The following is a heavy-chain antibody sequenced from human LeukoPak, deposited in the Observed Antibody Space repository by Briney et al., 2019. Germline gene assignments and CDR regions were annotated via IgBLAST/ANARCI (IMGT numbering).Heavy chain of an antibody. V-gene: IGHV4-61*02. Sequence: SETLSLTCTVSGGSISSGSYYWSWIRQPAGKGLEWIGRIYTSGSTNYNPPLKSRVTISVDTSKNQFSLKLSSVTAADTAVYYCARVPFYDLDGYNMVDIWGQGTMVTVSS. J-gene: IGHJ3*02. CDR2: IYTSGST. CDR1: GGSISSGSYY. D-gene: IGHD5-24*01. CDR3: ARVPFYDLDGYNMVDI.